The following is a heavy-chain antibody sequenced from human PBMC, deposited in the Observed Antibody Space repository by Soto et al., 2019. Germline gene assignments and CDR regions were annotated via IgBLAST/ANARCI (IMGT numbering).Heavy chain of an antibody. Sequence: QVQLVQSGAEVKKPGSSVKVSCKASGGTFSSYAISWVRQAPGQGLEWMGGIIPIFGTANYAQKFQGRVTITADESTSTAYMELSSRRSEDTAVYYCARVGGDSSGYYWYAFDIWGQGTMVTVSS. D-gene: IGHD3-22*01. V-gene: IGHV1-69*12. CDR3: ARVGGDSSGYYWYAFDI. CDR2: IIPIFGTA. J-gene: IGHJ3*02. CDR1: GGTFSSYA.